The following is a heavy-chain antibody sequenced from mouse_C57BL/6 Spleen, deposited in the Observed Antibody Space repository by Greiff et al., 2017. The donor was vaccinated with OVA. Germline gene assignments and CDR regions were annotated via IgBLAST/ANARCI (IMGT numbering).Heavy chain of an antibody. CDR3: ARDEGGYDYDGSYFDY. CDR1: GFTFSSYA. J-gene: IGHJ2*01. Sequence: EVKLVESGGGLVKPGGSLKLSCAASGFTFSSYAMSWVRQTPEKRLEWVATISDGGSYTYYPDNVKGRFTISRDNAKNNLYLQMSHLKSEDTAMYYCARDEGGYDYDGSYFDYWGQGTTLTVAS. D-gene: IGHD2-4*01. CDR2: ISDGGSYT. V-gene: IGHV5-4*01.